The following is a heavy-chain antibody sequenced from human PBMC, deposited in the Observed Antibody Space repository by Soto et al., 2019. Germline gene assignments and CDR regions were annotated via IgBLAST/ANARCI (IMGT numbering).Heavy chain of an antibody. CDR2: INHSGST. CDR1: GGSSSGYY. CDR3: ARLRGSIENPDYYYYGMDV. J-gene: IGHJ6*02. Sequence: KSSETLSLTXAVYGGSSSGYYWSWIRQPPGKGLEWIGEINHSGSTNYNPSLKSRVTISVDTPKNQFSLKLSSVTAADTAVYYCARLRGSIENPDYYYYGMDVWGQGTTVTVSS. V-gene: IGHV4-34*01. D-gene: IGHD3-16*02.